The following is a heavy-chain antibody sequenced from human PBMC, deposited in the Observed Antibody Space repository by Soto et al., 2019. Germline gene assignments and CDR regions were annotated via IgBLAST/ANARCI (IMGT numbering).Heavy chain of an antibody. D-gene: IGHD6-13*01. J-gene: IGHJ3*02. V-gene: IGHV3-15*07. CDR2: IKSKTAGGTT. CDR1: GFTFSNAW. CDR3: TTDLFFYSSSWYNAFDI. Sequence: EVQLVESGGGLVKPGGSLRLSCAASGFTFSNAWMNWVRQAPGKGLEWVGRIKSKTAGGTTDYAAPVKGRFTISRDDSKNTLYLQMNSLKTEDTAVYYCTTDLFFYSSSWYNAFDIWGQGTMVTVSS.